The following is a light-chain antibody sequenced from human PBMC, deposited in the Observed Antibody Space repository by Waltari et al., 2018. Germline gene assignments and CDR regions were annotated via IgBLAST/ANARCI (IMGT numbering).Light chain of an antibody. CDR3: QLWDSGVDNAV. V-gene: IGLV3-21*02. Sequence: SYVLTQPPSASVAPGQTATITCGGNNIGTQGVFWYYQKPGRAPVLVVYDDAEQPSWRPARFSCATSGTKATFTIIGVAVGDEDDYYCQLWDSGVDNAVFGGGTKVTVL. CDR1: NIGTQG. CDR2: DDA. J-gene: IGLJ3*02.